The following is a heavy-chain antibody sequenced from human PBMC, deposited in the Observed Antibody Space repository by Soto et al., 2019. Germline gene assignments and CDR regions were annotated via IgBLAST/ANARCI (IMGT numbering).Heavy chain of an antibody. CDR1: VGSISMGGYY. D-gene: IGHD3-22*01. CDR2: IYYIGST. Sequence: QVQLQESGPGLLKPSQTLSLTCTVSVGSISMGGYYWSWIRQHPGKGREWIGTIYYIGSTYYNPSLKSRVTISVDTSKNQCSLKLSSVTAADTAVYYCARVGPRNYYDSSGYYYYFDDWGQGTLVTVSS. CDR3: ARVGPRNYYDSSGYYYYFDD. V-gene: IGHV4-31*03. J-gene: IGHJ4*02.